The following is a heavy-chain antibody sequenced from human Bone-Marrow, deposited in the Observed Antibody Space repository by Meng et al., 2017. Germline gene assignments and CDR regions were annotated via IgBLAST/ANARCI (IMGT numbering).Heavy chain of an antibody. V-gene: IGHV3-23*01. CDR3: ARDIYCSSTSCYPFDY. D-gene: IGHD2-2*01. CDR2: ISGSGGST. Sequence: GESLKISCAASGFTFSNAWMSWVRQAPGKGLEWVSAISGSGGSTYYADSVKGRFTISRDNSKNTLYLQMNSLRAEDTAVYYCARDIYCSSTSCYPFDYWGQGTRVTVSS. J-gene: IGHJ4*02. CDR1: GFTFSNAW.